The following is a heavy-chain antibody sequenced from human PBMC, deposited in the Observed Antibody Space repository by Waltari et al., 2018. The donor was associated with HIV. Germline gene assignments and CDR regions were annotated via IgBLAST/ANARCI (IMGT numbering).Heavy chain of an antibody. D-gene: IGHD2-15*01. Sequence: QVQLQESGPGLVKPSETLSLTCTVSGYSISSGYYWGWIRQPPGKGLEWIGSIYHSGITYYNPSLKSRVTISVDTSKNQFSLKLSSVTAADTAVYYCARDLWGYCSGGSCPINPYFDYWGQGTLVTVSS. V-gene: IGHV4-38-2*02. J-gene: IGHJ4*02. CDR2: IYHSGIT. CDR1: GYSISSGYY. CDR3: ARDLWGYCSGGSCPINPYFDY.